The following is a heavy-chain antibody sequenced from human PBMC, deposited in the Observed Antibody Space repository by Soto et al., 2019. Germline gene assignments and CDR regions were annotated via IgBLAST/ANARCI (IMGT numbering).Heavy chain of an antibody. CDR1: GDTFSTYT. CDR3: ARDYFVLSHSTGKSDHYYYVMDV. J-gene: IGHJ6*02. D-gene: IGHD3-22*01. Sequence: ASVKVSCKASGDTFSTYTITWVRQAPGQGLEWMGGIIPRSGTSNYAQKFQGRVTITADESTSTAYMELSSLRSEDTAVYCCARDYFVLSHSTGKSDHYYYVMDVWGQRTKVTVSS. CDR2: IIPRSGTS. V-gene: IGHV1-69*13.